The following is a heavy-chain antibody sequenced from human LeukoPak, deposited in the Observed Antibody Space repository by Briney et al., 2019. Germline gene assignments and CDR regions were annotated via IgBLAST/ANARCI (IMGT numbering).Heavy chain of an antibody. D-gene: IGHD3-10*01. V-gene: IGHV3-21*01. CDR3: ARSLTPLPTRFGELSY. CDR2: ISSSSSYI. CDR1: GFTFSSYS. J-gene: IGHJ4*02. Sequence: GGSLRLSCAASGFTFSSYSMNWVRQAPGKGLEWVSSISSSSSYIYYADSVKGRFTISRDNAKNSLYLQMNSLRAEDTAVYYCARSLTPLPTRFGELSYWGQGTLVTVSS.